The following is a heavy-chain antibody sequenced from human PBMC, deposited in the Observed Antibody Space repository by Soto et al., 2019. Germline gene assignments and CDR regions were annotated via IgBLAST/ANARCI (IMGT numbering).Heavy chain of an antibody. CDR2: INRDGSST. Sequence: PGGSLRLSCAASGFTFSTYWMYWVRQAPGKGLVWVSRINRDGSSTSYADSVKGRFTISRDNAKNTLYLQMNILRAEDTAVYYCAKGSGTFGELFYFDYWGQGTLVTVSS. V-gene: IGHV3-74*01. D-gene: IGHD3-10*01. J-gene: IGHJ4*02. CDR3: AKGSGTFGELFYFDY. CDR1: GFTFSTYW.